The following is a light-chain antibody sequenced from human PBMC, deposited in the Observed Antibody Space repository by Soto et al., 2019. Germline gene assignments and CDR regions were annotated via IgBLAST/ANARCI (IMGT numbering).Light chain of an antibody. CDR1: QAIGSF. CDR2: SAS. V-gene: IGKV1-9*01. Sequence: IQLTQSPSSLSASVGDTVTITCRASQAIGSFFAWYQQRPGTDPKLLSYSASTLHSGVPSRFSGSGSGTDFTLTISSLQPEEFATYYCQQVDSYPRTFGRGTTVDI. J-gene: IGKJ3*01. CDR3: QQVDSYPRT.